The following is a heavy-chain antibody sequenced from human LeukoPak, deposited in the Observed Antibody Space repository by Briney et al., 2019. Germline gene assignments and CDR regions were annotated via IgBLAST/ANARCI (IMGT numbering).Heavy chain of an antibody. D-gene: IGHD3-10*01. V-gene: IGHV3-20*04. CDR3: AREYYGSGSYYNVGY. CDR1: GFTFYDYG. Sequence: GGSLRLSCAASGFTFYDYGMSWVRQAPGKGLEWGSGINWNGGRTGYADSVKGRFTISRDNPKKSLYVQMNSLRAEDTALYYCAREYYGSGSYYNVGYWGQGTLVTVSS. J-gene: IGHJ4*02. CDR2: INWNGGRT.